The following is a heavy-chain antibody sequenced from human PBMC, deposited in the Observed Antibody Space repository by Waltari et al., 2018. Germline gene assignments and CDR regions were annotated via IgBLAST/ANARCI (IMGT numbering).Heavy chain of an antibody. V-gene: IGHV3-11*04. Sequence: QVQLVESGGGLVKPGGSLRLSCAASGFTFSDYYMSWIRQAPGKGMEWVSYISFSGSTIYYADSLKGRFTISRDNAKNSLYLQMNSLRAEDTAVYYCAREAGENYYYDSLGFDPWGQGTLVTVSS. CDR3: AREAGENYYYDSLGFDP. CDR2: ISFSGSTI. CDR1: GFTFSDYY. J-gene: IGHJ5*02. D-gene: IGHD3-22*01.